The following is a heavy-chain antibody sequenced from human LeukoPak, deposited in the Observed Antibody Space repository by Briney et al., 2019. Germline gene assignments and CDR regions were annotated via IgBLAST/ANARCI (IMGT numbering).Heavy chain of an antibody. V-gene: IGHV3-23*01. CDR2: ISGDGTRT. D-gene: IGHD4-11*01. J-gene: IGHJ4*02. CDR1: GFSFSSYA. CDR3: VRSEVTRGGDH. Sequence: GGSLRLSCAASGFSFSSYAMTWARQAPVKGLEWVSAISGDGTRTYYADSVKGRFTTSRDNARGSLFLQMNSLRAEDTAMYYCVRSEVTRGGDHWGQGTLVTVSS.